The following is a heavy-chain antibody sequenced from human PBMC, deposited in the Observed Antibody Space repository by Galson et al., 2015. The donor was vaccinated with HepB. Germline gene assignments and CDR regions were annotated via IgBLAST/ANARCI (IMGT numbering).Heavy chain of an antibody. V-gene: IGHV1-69*13. Sequence: SVKVSCKASGGTFSSYAISWVRQAPGQGLEWMGGIIPIFGTANYAQKFQGRVTITADESTSTAYMELSSLRSEDTAVYYCARDGQPQDIVVVPAAIRSAWRYMDVWGKGTRVTVSS. CDR3: ARDGQPQDIVVVPAAIRSAWRYMDV. CDR2: IIPIFGTA. CDR1: GGTFSSYA. D-gene: IGHD2-2*02. J-gene: IGHJ6*03.